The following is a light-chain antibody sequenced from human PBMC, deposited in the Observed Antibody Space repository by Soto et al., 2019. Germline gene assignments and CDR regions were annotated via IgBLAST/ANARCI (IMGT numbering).Light chain of an antibody. V-gene: IGLV2-8*01. J-gene: IGLJ2*01. Sequence: SALTQPHSASGSPGQSVAISCTGTSSDVGGYNYVSWYQQHPGKAPKLMIYEVSKRPSGVPNRFSGSKSGNTASLTVSGLQTEDEAVYYCYSYAGSNNWGVFGGGTKVTVL. CDR3: YSYAGSNNWGV. CDR1: SSDVGGYNY. CDR2: EVS.